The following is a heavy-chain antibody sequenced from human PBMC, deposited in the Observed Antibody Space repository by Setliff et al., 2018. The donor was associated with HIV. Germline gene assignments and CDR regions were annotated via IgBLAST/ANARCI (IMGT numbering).Heavy chain of an antibody. CDR3: AGPYFFTY. Sequence: PGGSLRLSCAASGFTFSSYTMTWVRQAPGKGLEWVANINQEGTEKYYVGSVKGRFTISRDNSKNSYYLQMDSLRAEDTAVYYCAGPYFFTYWGQGTLVTVSS. CDR2: INQEGTEK. V-gene: IGHV3-7*03. J-gene: IGHJ4*02. D-gene: IGHD1-26*01. CDR1: GFTFSSYT.